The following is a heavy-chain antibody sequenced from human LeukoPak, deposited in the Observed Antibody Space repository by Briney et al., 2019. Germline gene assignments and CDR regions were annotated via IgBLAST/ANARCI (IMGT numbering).Heavy chain of an antibody. CDR1: GGSISSSSYY. CDR3: ARTGWDYDILTGYYSAWFDP. Sequence: PSETLSLTCTVSGGSISSSSYYWGWIRQPPGKGLEWIGSIYYSGSTYYNPSLKSRVTISVDTSKNQFSLKLSSVTAADTAVYYCARTGWDYDILTGYYSAWFDPWGQGTLVTVSS. D-gene: IGHD3-9*01. J-gene: IGHJ5*02. V-gene: IGHV4-39*01. CDR2: IYYSGST.